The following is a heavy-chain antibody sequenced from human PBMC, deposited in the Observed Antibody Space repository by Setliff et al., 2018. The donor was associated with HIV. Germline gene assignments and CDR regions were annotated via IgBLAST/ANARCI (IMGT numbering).Heavy chain of an antibody. Sequence: PGGSLRLSCAASGFTFSSYAMSWVRQAPGKGLEWVSTISAGGGDTYYADSVKGRFTISRDKSKNTLSLQMNSLRAEDTAVYYCVRDQNTPSRCRSKTCINPGDYWGLGTLVTVSS. CDR2: ISAGGGDT. CDR1: GFTFSSYA. D-gene: IGHD2-2*01. J-gene: IGHJ4*02. CDR3: VRDQNTPSRCRSKTCINPGDY. V-gene: IGHV3-23*01.